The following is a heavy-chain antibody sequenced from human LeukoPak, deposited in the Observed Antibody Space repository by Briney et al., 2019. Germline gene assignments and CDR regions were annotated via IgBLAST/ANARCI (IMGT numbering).Heavy chain of an antibody. Sequence: GGSLRLSCAASGFTFSSYSMNWVRQAPGKGLEWVSSISSSSSYIYYADSVKGRFTISRDNAKNSLYLQMKSLRAEDTAVYYCASHPNAAAGLYYYYYMDVWGKGPRSPSP. D-gene: IGHD6-13*01. CDR2: ISSSSSYI. V-gene: IGHV3-21*01. CDR3: ASHPNAAAGLYYYYYMDV. J-gene: IGHJ6*03. CDR1: GFTFSSYS.